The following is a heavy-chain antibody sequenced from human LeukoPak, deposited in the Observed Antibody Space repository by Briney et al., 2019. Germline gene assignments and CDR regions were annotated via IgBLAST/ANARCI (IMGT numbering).Heavy chain of an antibody. CDR1: GFTFSSYA. CDR2: ISSNGGST. J-gene: IGHJ6*03. D-gene: IGHD6-6*01. Sequence: GGSLRLSCAASGFTFSSYAMHWVRQAPGKGLEYVSAISSNGGSTYYANSVKGRFTISRDNTKNTLYRQMGSLRAEDMAVYYCARAARSGYSSSSGHGREYYYYYYMDVWGKGTTVTVSS. V-gene: IGHV3-64*01. CDR3: ARAARSGYSSSSGHGREYYYYYYMDV.